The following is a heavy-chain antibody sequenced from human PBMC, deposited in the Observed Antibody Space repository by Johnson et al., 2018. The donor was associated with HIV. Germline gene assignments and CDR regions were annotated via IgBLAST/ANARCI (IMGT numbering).Heavy chain of an antibody. CDR1: GFTFDDYG. CDR3: AKDGSDIVVVPAAPDAFDI. J-gene: IGHJ3*02. Sequence: VQLVESGGGVERPGGSLRLSCAASGFTFDDYGMSWVRQAPGKGLEWVSGINWNGGTKDYADSVKGRFTIYSDNAKNSLYLQMNSLRAEDTAVYYCAKDGSDIVVVPAAPDAFDIWGQGTMVTVSS. D-gene: IGHD2-2*01. CDR2: INWNGGTK. V-gene: IGHV3-20*04.